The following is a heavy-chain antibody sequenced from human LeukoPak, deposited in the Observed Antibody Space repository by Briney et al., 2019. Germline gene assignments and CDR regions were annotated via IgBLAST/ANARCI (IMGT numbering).Heavy chain of an antibody. J-gene: IGHJ4*02. D-gene: IGHD1-26*01. Sequence: SETLSLTCTVSGGSISSSPYYWGWIRQPPGKGLEWIGNIYYSGSTYYNPSLKSRVTISEDLSKNQFSLKLSSMTAADTAMYYCASGNEPSAGATTFDYWGQGTLVTVSS. CDR2: IYYSGST. CDR3: ASGNEPSAGATTFDY. V-gene: IGHV4-39*07. CDR1: GGSISSSPYY.